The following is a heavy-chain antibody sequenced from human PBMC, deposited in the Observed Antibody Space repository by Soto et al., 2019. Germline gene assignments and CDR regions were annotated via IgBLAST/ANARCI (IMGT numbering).Heavy chain of an antibody. CDR3: ATRQVGYCSGGSCYSDDDAFDI. CDR2: MNPNSGNT. Sequence: ASVKVSCKASGYTFTSYDINWVRQATGQGLEWMGWMNPNSGNTGYTQKFQGRVTMTRNTSISTAYMELSSLRSEDTAVYYCATRQVGYCSGGSCYSDDDAFDIWGQGTMDTVSS. D-gene: IGHD2-15*01. J-gene: IGHJ3*02. V-gene: IGHV1-8*01. CDR1: GYTFTSYD.